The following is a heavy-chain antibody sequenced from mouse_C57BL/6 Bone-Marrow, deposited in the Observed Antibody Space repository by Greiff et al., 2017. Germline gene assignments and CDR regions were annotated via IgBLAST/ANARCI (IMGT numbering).Heavy chain of an antibody. CDR3: ARRLTWALYYGSLDY. D-gene: IGHD1-1*01. CDR2: INTDSSTI. V-gene: IGHV4-1*01. J-gene: IGHJ2*01. Sequence: EVKVVESGGGLVQPGGSLKLSCAASGIDFSRYWMSWVRRAPGKGLEWIGEINTDSSTINYAPSLKDKFIISRDNAKNTLYLQMSKVRSEDTALYYCARRLTWALYYGSLDYWGKGTTLTVAS. CDR1: GIDFSRYW.